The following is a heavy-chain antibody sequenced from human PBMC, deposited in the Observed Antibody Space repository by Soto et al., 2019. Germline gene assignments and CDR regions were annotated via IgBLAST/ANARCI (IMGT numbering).Heavy chain of an antibody. Sequence: QAQLVQSGAEVKKPGSSVKVSCKASGGTFSPYIISWVRQAPGQGLEWMGRIIPILGIANYAQNFQGRVTIAADKSTSTIYMELSSLRSEDTAVYYWASEDYYGSGSYYNNYAFAIWGQGTMVTVSS. V-gene: IGHV1-69*02. CDR2: IIPILGIA. D-gene: IGHD3-10*01. J-gene: IGHJ3*02. CDR3: ASEDYYGSGSYYNNYAFAI. CDR1: GGTFSPYI.